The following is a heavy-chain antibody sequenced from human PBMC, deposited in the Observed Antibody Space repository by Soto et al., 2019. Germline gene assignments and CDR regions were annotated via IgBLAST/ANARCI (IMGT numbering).Heavy chain of an antibody. V-gene: IGHV1-18*01. Sequence: QVQLVQSGAEVKKPGASVKVSCKASGYTFSSYFISWVRQAPGQGHEWMGWISAYNGNTNYAQNLQGRVTMTTDTSTSTAYIELRSLRSDDTAVYYCARALPTMDVWGQGTTVTVSS. CDR1: GYTFSSYF. CDR3: ARALPTMDV. CDR2: ISAYNGNT. J-gene: IGHJ6*02.